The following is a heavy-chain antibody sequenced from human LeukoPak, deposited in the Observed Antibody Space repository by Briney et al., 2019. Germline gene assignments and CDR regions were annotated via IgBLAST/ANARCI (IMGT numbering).Heavy chain of an antibody. CDR3: ARDLSSGGWTLEFDY. CDR2: ISGHSGNT. Sequence: ASVKVSCKTSGYTFSTYGITWIRQAPGQGFQWMGWISGHSGNTKYAENFQGRISLTTDTSATTAYMKLRSLPSDDTAVYYCARDLSSGGWTLEFDYWGQGSLVTVAS. V-gene: IGHV1-18*01. CDR1: GYTFSTYG. J-gene: IGHJ4*02. D-gene: IGHD1-1*01.